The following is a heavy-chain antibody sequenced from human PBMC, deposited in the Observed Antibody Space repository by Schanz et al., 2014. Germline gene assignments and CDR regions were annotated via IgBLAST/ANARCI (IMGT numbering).Heavy chain of an antibody. V-gene: IGHV3-66*01. D-gene: IGHD3-10*01. CDR1: GFTFRDYS. Sequence: EVQLVESGGGLVQPGGSLRLSCEASGFTFRDYSMNWVRQAPGKGPEWVSVIYTSGSTYYADSVRGRFTFSRDNSKNTLYLQMNSLRAEDTAVYYCAVLGGFGELPLDYRGQGTLVTVSS. J-gene: IGHJ4*02. CDR2: IYTSGST. CDR3: AVLGGFGELPLDY.